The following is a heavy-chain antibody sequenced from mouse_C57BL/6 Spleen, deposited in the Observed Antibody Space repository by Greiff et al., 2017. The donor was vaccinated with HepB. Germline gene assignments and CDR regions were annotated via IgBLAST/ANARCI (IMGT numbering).Heavy chain of an antibody. CDR3: ARQYGYDVGDYFDY. CDR1: GFTFSSYG. V-gene: IGHV5-6*01. Sequence: EVKLMESGGDLVKPGGSLKLSCAASGFTFSSYGMSWVRQTPDKRLEWVATISSGGSYTYYPDSVKGRFTISRDNAKNTLYLQMSSLKSEDTAMYYCARQYGYDVGDYFDYWGQGTTLTVSS. J-gene: IGHJ2*01. CDR2: ISSGGSYT. D-gene: IGHD2-2*01.